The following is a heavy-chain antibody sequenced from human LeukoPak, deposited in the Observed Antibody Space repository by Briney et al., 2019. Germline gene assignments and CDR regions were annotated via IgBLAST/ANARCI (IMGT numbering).Heavy chain of an antibody. CDR3: AKVETSGGANCYALDY. Sequence: GVSLRLSCAASGFTVSSYAMSWVPQAPGKGLEWVSAISGSGGSTYYADSVKGRFTISRDNSKNTLYLQMNSLRAEDTAVYYCAKVETSGGANCYALDYWGQGTLVTVSS. CDR1: GFTVSSYA. J-gene: IGHJ4*02. V-gene: IGHV3-23*01. D-gene: IGHD2-2*01. CDR2: ISGSGGST.